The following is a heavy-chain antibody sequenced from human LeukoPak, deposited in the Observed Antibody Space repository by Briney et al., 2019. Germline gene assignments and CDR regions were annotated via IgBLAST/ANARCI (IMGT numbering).Heavy chain of an antibody. V-gene: IGHV4-59*08. CDR2: IYYSGST. D-gene: IGHD3-16*01. J-gene: IGHJ4*02. CDR1: GGSTSSYY. CDR3: ARRGLGEFDY. Sequence: SETLSLTCTVSGGSTSSYYWSWIRQPPGKGLEWIGYIYYSGSTNYNPSLKSRVTISVDTSKNQFSLKLSSVTAADTAVYYCARRGLGEFDYWGQGTLVTVSS.